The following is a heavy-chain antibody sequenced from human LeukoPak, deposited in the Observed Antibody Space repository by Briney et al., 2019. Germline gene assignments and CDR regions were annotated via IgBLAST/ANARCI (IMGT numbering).Heavy chain of an antibody. V-gene: IGHV4-4*07. Sequence: SETLSLTCTVSGGSISSCYWSWIRQPAGKGLEWIGRIYTSGSTNYNPSLKSRVTMSVDTSKNQFSLKLSSVTAADTAVYYCARDDPGSAAIGNWFDPWGQGTLVTASS. D-gene: IGHD2-2*02. CDR1: GGSISSCY. J-gene: IGHJ5*02. CDR2: IYTSGST. CDR3: ARDDPGSAAIGNWFDP.